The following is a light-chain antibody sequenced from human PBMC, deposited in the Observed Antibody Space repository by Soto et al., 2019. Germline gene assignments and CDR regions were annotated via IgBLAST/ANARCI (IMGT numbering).Light chain of an antibody. CDR3: QQLNSYPWT. CDR2: AAS. V-gene: IGKV1-9*01. J-gene: IGKJ1*01. Sequence: IQLTQSPSSLSASVGDRVTITCRASQGISSYLAWYQQKPGKAPKLLIYAASTLQSGVPSRFSGSGSGTDFTLTISSLQPEDFATYYCQQLNSYPWTFGQGTKVEI. CDR1: QGISSY.